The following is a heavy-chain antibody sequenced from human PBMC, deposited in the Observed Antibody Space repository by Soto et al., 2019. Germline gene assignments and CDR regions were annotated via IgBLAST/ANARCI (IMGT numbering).Heavy chain of an antibody. D-gene: IGHD4-17*01. CDR1: GGSISSGGYY. V-gene: IGHV4-31*03. Sequence: QVQLQESGPGLVKPSQTLSLTCTVSGGSISSGGYYWSWIRQHPGKGLEWIGYIYYSGSTYYNPSLKSRVTISVDTSKNQFSLKRSSVTAADTAVYYCARDKMKTTVSYYYYYGMDVWGQGTTVTVSS. CDR2: IYYSGST. CDR3: ARDKMKTTVSYYYYYGMDV. J-gene: IGHJ6*02.